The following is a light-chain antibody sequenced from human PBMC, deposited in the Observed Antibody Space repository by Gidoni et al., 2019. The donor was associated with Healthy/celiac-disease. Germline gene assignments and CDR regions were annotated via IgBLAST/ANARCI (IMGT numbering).Light chain of an antibody. Sequence: EIVMKQSPATLSVSPGERATLSCRASQSVSSNLAWYQQKPGQAPRLLIYGASTRATGIPARFSGSGSGTEFTLTISSLQSEDFAVYYCHQYNNWWTFGQGTKVEIK. CDR2: GAS. V-gene: IGKV3-15*01. J-gene: IGKJ1*01. CDR1: QSVSSN. CDR3: HQYNNWWT.